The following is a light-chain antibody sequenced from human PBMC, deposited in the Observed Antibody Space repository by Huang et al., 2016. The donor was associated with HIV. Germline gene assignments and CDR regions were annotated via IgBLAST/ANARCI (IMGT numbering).Light chain of an antibody. Sequence: EFVLTQSPATLSLSPGERATLSCRASQGLANYLAWYQQKPGQAPRLLIYDASNRATGIPARFSGGGSRTDFTLTISSLEPEDFAVYYCQQRGNWQLTFGGGTKVEIK. J-gene: IGKJ4*01. CDR2: DAS. CDR1: QGLANY. CDR3: QQRGNWQLT. V-gene: IGKV3-11*01.